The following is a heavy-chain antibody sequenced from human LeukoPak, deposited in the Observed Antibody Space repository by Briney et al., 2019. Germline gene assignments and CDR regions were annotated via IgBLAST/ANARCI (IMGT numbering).Heavy chain of an antibody. J-gene: IGHJ1*01. V-gene: IGHV3-43*01. CDR1: GVIFDQYT. CDR3: ANEVQQYFEH. Sequence: QPGGSLRLSCAASGVIFDQYTMHWVRQAPGKGLEWVALITRDGAYTVYSDSVKGRFTISRDNSKNSLSLQMSSLTTEDAALYYCANEVQQYFEHWGQGTLVIVAS. CDR2: ITRDGAYT. D-gene: IGHD1-1*01.